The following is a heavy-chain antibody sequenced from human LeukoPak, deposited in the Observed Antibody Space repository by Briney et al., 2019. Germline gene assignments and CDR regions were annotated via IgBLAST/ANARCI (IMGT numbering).Heavy chain of an antibody. CDR2: IYSGGST. Sequence: GGSLRLSCAASGFTVSSNYMSWVRQAPGKGLEWVSVIYSGGSTYYADSVKGRFTISRDNSKNTLYLQMNRLRAEDTAVYYRARAQYYYDSSGYYYYFDYWGQGTLVTVSS. CDR1: GFTVSSNY. CDR3: ARAQYYYDSSGYYYYFDY. J-gene: IGHJ4*02. V-gene: IGHV3-53*01. D-gene: IGHD3-22*01.